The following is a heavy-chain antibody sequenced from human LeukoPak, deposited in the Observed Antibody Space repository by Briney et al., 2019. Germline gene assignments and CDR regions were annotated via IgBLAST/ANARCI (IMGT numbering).Heavy chain of an antibody. D-gene: IGHD4-17*01. J-gene: IGHJ4*02. CDR2: IKPDGTEE. Sequence: PGGSLRLSCAASGFTFSNSWMSWARQAPGKGLECVANIKPDGTEEYYVDSVKGRFTISRDNAKNSLYLQMNSLRTEDTALYYCAKDRTGDYGSALGYWGQGTLVTVSS. CDR3: AKDRTGDYGSALGY. V-gene: IGHV3-7*03. CDR1: GFTFSNSW.